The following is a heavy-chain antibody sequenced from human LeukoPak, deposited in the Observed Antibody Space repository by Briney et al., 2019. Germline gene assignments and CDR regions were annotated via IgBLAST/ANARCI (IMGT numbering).Heavy chain of an antibody. Sequence: SETLSLTCTVSGGSISSYYWSWIRQPPGKGLEWIGYIYYSGSTNYNPSLKSRATISVDTSKNQFSLKLSSVTAADTAVYYCARQKLLWIWFDPWGQGTLVTVSS. CDR2: IYYSGST. CDR3: ARQKLLWIWFDP. J-gene: IGHJ5*02. V-gene: IGHV4-59*08. CDR1: GGSISSYY. D-gene: IGHD2-15*01.